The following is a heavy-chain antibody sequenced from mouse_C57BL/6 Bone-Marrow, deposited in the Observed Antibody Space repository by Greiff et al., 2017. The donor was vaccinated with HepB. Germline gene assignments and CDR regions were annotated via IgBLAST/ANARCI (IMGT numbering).Heavy chain of an antibody. V-gene: IGHV1-76*01. CDR1: GYTFTDYY. CDR2: IYPGSGNT. J-gene: IGHJ4*01. D-gene: IGHD2-4*01. Sequence: QVQLKQSGAELVRPGASVKLSCKASGYTFTDYYINWVKQRPGQGLEWIARIYPGSGNTYYNEKFKGKATLTAEKSSSIAYMQLSSLTSEDSAVYFCASDYDPFYAMDYWGQGTSVTVSS. CDR3: ASDYDPFYAMDY.